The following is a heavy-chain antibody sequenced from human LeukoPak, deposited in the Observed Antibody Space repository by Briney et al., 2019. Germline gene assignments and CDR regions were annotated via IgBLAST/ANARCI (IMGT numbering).Heavy chain of an antibody. CDR2: ISTSGGTT. V-gene: IGHV3-23*01. CDR1: GFTFSSYV. CDR3: AKTMYTSDWYGGFDY. D-gene: IGHD6-19*01. J-gene: IGHJ4*02. Sequence: GGSLRLSCAASGFTFSSYVMNWVRLAPGKGLEWVSVISTSGGTTYYADSVKGRFTMSRDNSKNTLYLQMNSLRAEDTAVYYCAKTMYTSDWYGGFDYWGQGTLVTVSS.